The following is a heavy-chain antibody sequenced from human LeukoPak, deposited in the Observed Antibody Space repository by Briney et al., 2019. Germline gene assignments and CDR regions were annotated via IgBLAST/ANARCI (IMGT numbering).Heavy chain of an antibody. V-gene: IGHV3-73*01. Sequence: GGSLRLSCAASGLTFSGSAMHWVRQASGKGLEWVGRIRSKANSYATAYAASVKGRFTISRDDSKNTAYLQMNSLKTEDTAVYYCTRRGGEIGFDYWGQGTLVTVSS. CDR1: GLTFSGSA. J-gene: IGHJ4*02. CDR3: TRRGGEIGFDY. CDR2: IRSKANSYAT. D-gene: IGHD3-10*01.